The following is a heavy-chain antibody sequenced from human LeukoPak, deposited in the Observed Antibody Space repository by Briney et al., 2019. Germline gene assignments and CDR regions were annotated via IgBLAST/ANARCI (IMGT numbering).Heavy chain of an antibody. J-gene: IGHJ4*02. CDR2: IYYSGST. Sequence: SETLSLTCTVSGGSISSSGYYWGWIRQPPGKGLEWIGNIYYSGSTYYNPSLKSRVTISVDTSKNHFSLKLNSVTAADTALYYGARLGYCGSASCGPLDYWGQGTLVTVSS. CDR3: ARLGYCGSASCGPLDY. D-gene: IGHD2-2*01. CDR1: GGSISSSGYY. V-gene: IGHV4-39*02.